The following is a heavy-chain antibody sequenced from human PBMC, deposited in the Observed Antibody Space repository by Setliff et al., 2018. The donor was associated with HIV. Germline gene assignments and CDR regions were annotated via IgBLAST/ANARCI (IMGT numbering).Heavy chain of an antibody. CDR1: GGPISSYY. Sequence: SETLSLTCSVSGGPISSYYWSWIRQPPGKGLEWIGYIYYSGRTNYNPSLKSRVTISVDTARNQFSLKLSSVPAADTAVYYCASQPAYSTDWYPPGYFDFWGRGTLVTVSS. J-gene: IGHJ4*02. V-gene: IGHV4-59*08. CDR3: ASQPAYSTDWYPPGYFDF. CDR2: IYYSGRT. D-gene: IGHD6-19*01.